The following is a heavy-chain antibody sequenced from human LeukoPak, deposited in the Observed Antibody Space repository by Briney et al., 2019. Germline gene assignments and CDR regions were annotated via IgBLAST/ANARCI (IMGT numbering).Heavy chain of an antibody. CDR3: VQTTGWPGFDY. V-gene: IGHV4-4*09. D-gene: IGHD1-1*01. CDR2: IYSCVHT. J-gene: IGHJ4*02. CDR1: GVSINRFY. Sequence: PSETLSLTCTTSGVSINRFYWIGVRQPPGKGREWIGYIYSCVHTYFNPSLKRRVTISVDTSKNQFSLNLTSVTAADTAMYYCVQTTGWPGFDYWGQGILVTVSS.